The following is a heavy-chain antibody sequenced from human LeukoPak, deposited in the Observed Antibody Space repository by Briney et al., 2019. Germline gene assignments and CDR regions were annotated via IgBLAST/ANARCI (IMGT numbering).Heavy chain of an antibody. Sequence: SETLSLTRTVSGDSISRYYWSWMRQPPGKGLEGIGYIYYRGSTNYNPSLTRRVTISVDTSKNEFSLKLSSVTAADTAVYYCARLRDDYVRGSYPGYYFDYWGQGTLVTVSS. V-gene: IGHV4-59*08. CDR2: IYYRGST. J-gene: IGHJ4*02. CDR1: GDSISRYY. CDR3: ARLRDDYVRGSYPGYYFDY. D-gene: IGHD3-16*02.